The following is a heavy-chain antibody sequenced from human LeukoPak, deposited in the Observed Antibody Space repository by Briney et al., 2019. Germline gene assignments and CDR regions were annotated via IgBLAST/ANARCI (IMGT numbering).Heavy chain of an antibody. V-gene: IGHV1-18*01. CDR3: ARDNDSRDPPHFDY. Sequence: ASVKVSCKASGYTFTSQGISWVRQAPGQGLEWMGWISTYNGNTNYAQKVQGRVTMTTDTSTSTAYMELRSLRSDDTAVYYCARDNDSRDPPHFDYWGQGTLVTASS. CDR2: ISTYNGNT. J-gene: IGHJ4*02. CDR1: GYTFTSQG. D-gene: IGHD3-3*01.